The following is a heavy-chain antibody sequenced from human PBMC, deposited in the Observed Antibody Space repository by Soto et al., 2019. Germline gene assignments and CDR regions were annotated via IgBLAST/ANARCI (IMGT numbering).Heavy chain of an antibody. Sequence: GASVKVSCKISGDTLSELYVHWVRQASGEGLEWMGGFDPQQGKTVFAQKFQGRLTLTEDTSTETAYMELSRLRSDDAALYYCVLRYNWNIMSFDYWGQGTMATVYS. CDR1: GDTLSELY. CDR2: FDPQQGKT. J-gene: IGHJ4*02. CDR3: VLRYNWNIMSFDY. V-gene: IGHV1-24*01. D-gene: IGHD1-20*01.